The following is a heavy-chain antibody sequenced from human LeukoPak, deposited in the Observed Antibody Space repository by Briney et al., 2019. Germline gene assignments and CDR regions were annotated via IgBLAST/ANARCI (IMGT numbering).Heavy chain of an antibody. J-gene: IGHJ3*02. Sequence: GGSLRLSCAASGFTFSSYSMNWVRQAPGKGLEWISYISSSSSTIDYADSVKGRFTISRDNAKNSLDLQMNSLRAEDTAVYYCGRDFGLTGTKRSFDIWGQGTMVTVSS. CDR3: GRDFGLTGTKRSFDI. D-gene: IGHD1-7*01. V-gene: IGHV3-48*04. CDR2: ISSSSSTI. CDR1: GFTFSSYS.